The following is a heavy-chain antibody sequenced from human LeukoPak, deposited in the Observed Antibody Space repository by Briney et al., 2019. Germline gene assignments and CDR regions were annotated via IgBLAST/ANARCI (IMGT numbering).Heavy chain of an antibody. J-gene: IGHJ4*02. CDR2: IYPSDSDT. CDR3: ARFNGDYVSY. Sequence: GSLRLSCKGSGYSFTSYWIGWVRQMPGKGLEWMGIIYPSDSDTRYSPSFQGQVTISADKSISTAYLQWSSLKASDTAMYYCARFNGDYVSYWGQGTLVTVSS. CDR1: GYSFTSYW. D-gene: IGHD4-17*01. V-gene: IGHV5-51*01.